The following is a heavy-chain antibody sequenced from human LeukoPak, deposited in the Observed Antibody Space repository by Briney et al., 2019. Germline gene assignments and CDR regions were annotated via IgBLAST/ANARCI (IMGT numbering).Heavy chain of an antibody. V-gene: IGHV1-2*02. J-gene: IGHJ4*02. CDR2: INPNSGGT. CDR1: GYTFTGYY. D-gene: IGHD2-15*01. Sequence: ASVKVSCKASGYTFTGYYMHWVRQAPGQGLEWMGWINPNSGGTNYAQKFQGRVAMTRDTSISTAYMELSRLRSDDTAVYYCARDQGWCSGGSCYGVHWGQGTLVTVSS. CDR3: ARDQGWCSGGSCYGVH.